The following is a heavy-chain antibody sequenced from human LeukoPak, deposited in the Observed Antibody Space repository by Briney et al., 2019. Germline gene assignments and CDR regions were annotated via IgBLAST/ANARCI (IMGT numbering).Heavy chain of an antibody. Sequence: SETLSLTCGVYGASFSGYYWTWIRQPPGKGLEWIGEINHSGSTNYNPSLKSRISISLDTSKNQFSLKLSSVTAADTAVYYCARGYSGYDYFFDYWGQGTLVTVSS. D-gene: IGHD5-12*01. V-gene: IGHV4-34*01. CDR2: INHSGST. CDR3: ARGYSGYDYFFDY. J-gene: IGHJ4*02. CDR1: GASFSGYY.